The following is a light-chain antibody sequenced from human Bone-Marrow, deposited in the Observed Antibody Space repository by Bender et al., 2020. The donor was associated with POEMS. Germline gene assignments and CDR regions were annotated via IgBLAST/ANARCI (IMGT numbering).Light chain of an antibody. V-gene: IGLV1-44*01. CDR3: TSYTSSSTLV. J-gene: IGLJ3*02. CDR1: SSNIGAHA. Sequence: QSVLTQPPSASGTPGQRVTISCSGGSSNIGAHAVNWYQHLPGTAPKLLIYSSHRRPSEVPDRFSGSRSGTSASLAISGLQSDDEADYYCTSYTSSSTLVFGGGTKLTVL. CDR2: SSH.